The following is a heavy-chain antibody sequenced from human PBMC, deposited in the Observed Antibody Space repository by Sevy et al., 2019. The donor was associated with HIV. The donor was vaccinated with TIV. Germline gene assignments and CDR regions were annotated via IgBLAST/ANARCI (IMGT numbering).Heavy chain of an antibody. D-gene: IGHD1-1*01. CDR1: GFTFSSYR. V-gene: IGHV3-21*01. CDR2: ISSTSAYI. J-gene: IGHJ4*02. CDR3: ARAVLEISTWRSDY. Sequence: GGSLRLSCAASGFTFSSYRMTWVRQAPGKGLEWVSCISSTSAYIKYADSVKGRFTISRDNAKNLLYLQMDSLRAEDMAVYYCARAVLEISTWRSDYWGQGTLVTVSS.